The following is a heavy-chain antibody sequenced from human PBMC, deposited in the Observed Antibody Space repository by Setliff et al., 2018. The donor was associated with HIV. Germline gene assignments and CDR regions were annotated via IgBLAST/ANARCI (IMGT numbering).Heavy chain of an antibody. Sequence: TSETLSLTCTVSGGSISSGGYYWSWIRQHPGKGLEWVGTIYYTGNTFYNPSLKSRISISVDTSKDYLSLKLTSVSAADTAVYYCARDANYYESGGPPLHGMDVWGQGTTVTVSS. CDR2: IYYTGNT. CDR1: GGSISSGGYY. V-gene: IGHV4-39*02. D-gene: IGHD3-22*01. CDR3: ARDANYYESGGPPLHGMDV. J-gene: IGHJ6*02.